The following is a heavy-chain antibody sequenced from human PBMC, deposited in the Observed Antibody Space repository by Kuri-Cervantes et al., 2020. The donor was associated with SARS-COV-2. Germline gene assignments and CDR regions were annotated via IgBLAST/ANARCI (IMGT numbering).Heavy chain of an antibody. CDR2: ISWNSNNI. D-gene: IGHD3-10*01. J-gene: IGHJ3*02. CDR3: AKERGYGYGFDI. CDR1: GFTFSSYW. Sequence: SLKISCAASGFTFSSYWMSWVRQAPGKGLEWASGISWNSNNIDYVDSVKGRFTISRDNAKNSLFLQMNSLRAEDMAMYYCAKERGYGYGFDIWGQGTMVTVSS. V-gene: IGHV3-9*03.